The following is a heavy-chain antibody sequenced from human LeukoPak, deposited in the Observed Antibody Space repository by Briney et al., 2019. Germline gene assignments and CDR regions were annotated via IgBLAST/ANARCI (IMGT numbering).Heavy chain of an antibody. Sequence: SETLSLTCTVSGDSINDYWSWLRQTPGERLEWIGFVAYSGNSNYNPSLESRVTISIGTSKNQFFLKLNSVTAADTAIYYCARVVRGAVTFNRFDPWGQGTLVTVSS. J-gene: IGHJ5*02. CDR1: GDSINDY. D-gene: IGHD3-10*02. V-gene: IGHV4-59*01. CDR2: VAYSGNS. CDR3: ARVVRGAVTFNRFDP.